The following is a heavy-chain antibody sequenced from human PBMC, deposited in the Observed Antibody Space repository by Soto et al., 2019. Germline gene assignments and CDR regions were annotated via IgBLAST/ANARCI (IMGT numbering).Heavy chain of an antibody. CDR2: ISYDGSNK. CDR1: GFTFSGYA. D-gene: IGHD5-12*01. J-gene: IGHJ4*02. CDR3: ARGARGYSGYDY. Sequence: GGSLRLSCAASGFTFSGYAMHWVRQAPGKGLEWVAVISYDGSNKYYADSVKGRFTISRDNSKNTLYLQMNSLRAEDTAVYYCARGARGYSGYDYWGQGTLVTVSS. V-gene: IGHV3-30-3*01.